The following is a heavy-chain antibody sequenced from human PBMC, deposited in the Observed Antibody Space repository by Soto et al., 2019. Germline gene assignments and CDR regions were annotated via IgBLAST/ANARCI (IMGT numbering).Heavy chain of an antibody. CDR3: ARWGGRGDCSSTSCYAFDY. V-gene: IGHV4-31*03. Sequence: QVQLQESGPGLVKPSQTLSLTCTVSGGSISSGGYYWSWIRQHPGKGLEWIGYIYYSGSTYYNPSLKSRVTISVDTSKNQCSRKLSSVTAADTAVYYCARWGGRGDCSSTSCYAFDYWGQGTLVTVSS. CDR2: IYYSGST. D-gene: IGHD2-2*01. CDR1: GGSISSGGYY. J-gene: IGHJ4*02.